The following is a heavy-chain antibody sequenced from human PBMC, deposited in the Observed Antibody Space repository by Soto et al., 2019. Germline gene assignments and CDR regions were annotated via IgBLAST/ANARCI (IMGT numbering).Heavy chain of an antibody. V-gene: IGHV3-30-3*01. CDR1: EFTFINYA. CDR2: ISYGGGNK. J-gene: IGHJ2*01. CDR3: ARDLSGVNSGWYGWYFDL. D-gene: IGHD6-19*01. Sequence: QVQLVESGGGVVQPGTSLRLSCAASEFTFINYAMHWVRQAPGKGLEWVALISYGGGNKYYADSVKGRFTISRDNSRDTLYLQMNSLRLEDTAVYYCARDLSGVNSGWYGWYFDLWGRGTLVTVSS.